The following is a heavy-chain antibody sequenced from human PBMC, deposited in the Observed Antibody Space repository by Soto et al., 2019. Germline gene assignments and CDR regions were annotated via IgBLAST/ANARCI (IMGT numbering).Heavy chain of an antibody. J-gene: IGHJ4*02. CDR1: GGTFSSYA. CDR2: IIPIFGTA. Sequence: SVKVSCKASGGTFSSYAISWVRQAPGQGLEWMGGIIPIFGTANYAQKFQGRVTITADESTSTAYMELSSLRSEDTAVYYCWGTGGAGYYFDYWGQGTLVTVSS. D-gene: IGHD2-21*01. V-gene: IGHV1-69*13. CDR3: WGTGGAGYYFDY.